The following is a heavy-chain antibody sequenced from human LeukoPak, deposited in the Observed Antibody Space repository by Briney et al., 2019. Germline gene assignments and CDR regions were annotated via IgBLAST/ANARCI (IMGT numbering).Heavy chain of an antibody. J-gene: IGHJ4*02. Sequence: GGSMRLSCAASGFIFTDYWMHWVRQGPGKELVWHARISGDGRGTTYADSVKGRFTISRDNSKNTLYLQMNSLRAEDTAVYYCAKTGYSSRWTYYFDYWGQGTLVTVSS. D-gene: IGHD6-13*01. CDR3: AKTGYSSRWTYYFDY. CDR2: ISGDGRGT. CDR1: GFIFTDYW. V-gene: IGHV3-74*01.